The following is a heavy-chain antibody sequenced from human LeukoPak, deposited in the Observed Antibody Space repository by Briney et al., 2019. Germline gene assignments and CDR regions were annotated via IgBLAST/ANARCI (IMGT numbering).Heavy chain of an antibody. V-gene: IGHV6-1*01. D-gene: IGHD3-22*01. J-gene: IGHJ5*02. CDR2: TYYRSKWYN. Sequence: SQTLSLTCAISGDSVSSKSTAWNWIRQSPSRGLEWLGRTYYRSKWYNDYAVSVKSRITINPDTSKNQFSLQLNSVTPEDTAVYYCARVDYYDSSGYDWFDPWGQGTLVTVSS. CDR1: GDSVSSKSTA. CDR3: ARVDYYDSSGYDWFDP.